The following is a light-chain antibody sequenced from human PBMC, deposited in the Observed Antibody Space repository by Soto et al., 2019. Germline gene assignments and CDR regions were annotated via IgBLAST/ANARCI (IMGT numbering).Light chain of an antibody. CDR3: QQYGSSLTWT. CDR2: DAS. V-gene: IGKV3-20*01. J-gene: IGKJ1*01. Sequence: EIVLTQSPATLSVSPGERATLSCRAGQGVTTNFAWYQQKSGQSPRLLIYDASSRATGIPDRFSGSGSGTDFTLTISRLEPEDFAVYYCQQYGSSLTWTFGQGTKVDI. CDR1: QGVTTN.